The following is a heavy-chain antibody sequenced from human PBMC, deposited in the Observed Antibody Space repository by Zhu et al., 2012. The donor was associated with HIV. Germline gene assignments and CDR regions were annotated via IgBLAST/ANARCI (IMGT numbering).Heavy chain of an antibody. CDR3: ASGVVATREVNS. J-gene: IGHJ5*02. Sequence: QVHLQESGPGLVKPSETLSLTCTVSGGSITSYYWSWIRQPPGKGLEWIGYIYNSVNTNYNPSLKSRVTMSMDTSKNQFSLKLSSVTAADTAVYYCASGVVATREVNSWGQGTLVTVSS. CDR2: IYNSVNT. CDR1: GGSITSYY. V-gene: IGHV4-4*09. D-gene: IGHD2-15*01.